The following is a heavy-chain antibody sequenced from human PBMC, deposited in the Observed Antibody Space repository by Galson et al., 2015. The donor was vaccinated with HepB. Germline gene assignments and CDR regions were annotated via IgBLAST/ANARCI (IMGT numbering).Heavy chain of an antibody. Sequence: PALVKPTQTLTLTCTFSGFSLSTSGMCVSWIRQPPGKALEWLARIDWDDDKYYSTSLKTRLTISKDTSKNQVVLTMTNMDPVDTATYYCARIHYPGYYYYGMDVWGQGTTVTVSS. J-gene: IGHJ6*02. D-gene: IGHD3-10*01. CDR1: GFSLSTSGMC. CDR2: IDWDDDK. V-gene: IGHV2-70*11. CDR3: ARIHYPGYYYYGMDV.